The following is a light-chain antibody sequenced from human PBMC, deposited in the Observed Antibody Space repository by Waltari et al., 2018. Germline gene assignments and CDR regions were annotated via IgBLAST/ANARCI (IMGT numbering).Light chain of an antibody. J-gene: IGLJ3*02. CDR2: RKD. V-gene: IGLV1-47*01. CDR1: SSNFGNNY. Sequence: QSVLTQPPSASGTPGQRVTISCSGISSNFGNNYVFWYHQLPGNAPKLPIYRKDQPPSGVPYRFSASKSVTSASLAIGGLRSEDEAIYHCAAWDNSLGRWVFGEGTKLTVL. CDR3: AAWDNSLGRWV.